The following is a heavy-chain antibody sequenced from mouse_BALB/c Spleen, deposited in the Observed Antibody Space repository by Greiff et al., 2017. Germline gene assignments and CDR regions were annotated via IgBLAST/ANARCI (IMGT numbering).Heavy chain of an antibody. CDR2: IYWDDDK. CDR1: GFSLSTSGMG. Sequence: QVTLKVSGPGILQPSQTLSLTCSFSGFSLSTSGMGVSWIRQPSGKGLEWLAHIYWDDDKRYNPSLKSRLTISKDTSSNQVFLKITSVDTADTATYYCARIYYDYGFAYWGQGTLVTVSA. CDR3: ARIYYDYGFAY. V-gene: IGHV8-12*01. D-gene: IGHD2-4*01. J-gene: IGHJ3*01.